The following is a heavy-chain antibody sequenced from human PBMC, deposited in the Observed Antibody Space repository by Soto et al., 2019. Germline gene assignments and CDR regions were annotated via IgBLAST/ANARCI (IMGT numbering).Heavy chain of an antibody. CDR1: GGPISSSNW. CDR2: IYHSGST. V-gene: IGHV4-4*02. D-gene: IGHD2-8*01. CDR3: ARTALYTYYYYGMDV. Sequence: SETLSLTCAVSGGPISSSNWWSWVRQPPGKGLEWIGEIYHSGSTNYNPSLKSRVTISVDKSKNQFSLKLSSVTAADTAVYYCARTALYTYYYYGMDVWGQGTTVTVSS. J-gene: IGHJ6*02.